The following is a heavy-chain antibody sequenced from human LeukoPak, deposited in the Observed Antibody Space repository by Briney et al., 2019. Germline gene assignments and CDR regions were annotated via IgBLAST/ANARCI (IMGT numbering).Heavy chain of an antibody. Sequence: PGGSLRLSCAASGFTFSSYWMSWVRQAPGKGLEWVANIKQDGSEKYYVDSVKGRFTISRDNSKNTLYLQMNSLRAEDTAVYYCAKDMIPMVVPATPCGFDYWGQGTLVTVSS. CDR1: GFTFSSYW. D-gene: IGHD2-15*01. J-gene: IGHJ4*02. CDR3: AKDMIPMVVPATPCGFDY. CDR2: IKQDGSEK. V-gene: IGHV3-7*03.